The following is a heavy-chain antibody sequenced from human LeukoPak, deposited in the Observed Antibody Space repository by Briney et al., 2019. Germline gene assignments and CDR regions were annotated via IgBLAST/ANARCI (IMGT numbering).Heavy chain of an antibody. Sequence: SSETLSLTCAVYGGSFSGYYWSWIRQPPGKGLEWIGEISHSGSTNYNPSLKSRVTISVDTSKNQFSLKLTSVTAADTAVYYCARSQADYYDSSGYYYVDYWGQGTLVTVSS. CDR2: ISHSGST. CDR3: ARSQADYYDSSGYYYVDY. D-gene: IGHD3-22*01. V-gene: IGHV4-34*01. CDR1: GGSFSGYY. J-gene: IGHJ4*02.